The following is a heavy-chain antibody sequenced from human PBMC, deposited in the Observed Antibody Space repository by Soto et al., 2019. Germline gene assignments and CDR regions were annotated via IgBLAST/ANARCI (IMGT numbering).Heavy chain of an antibody. D-gene: IGHD1-26*01. CDR2: IYHSGST. V-gene: IGHV4-4*02. Sequence: QVQLQESGTGLEKPTGTLSLTCAISGGSISSSNWWSWVRQPPGKGLEWIGEIYHSGSTNYNPSLKSRVTISVDKSKTQFSLKVSSVTAADTAVYYCARVLVGATTVGLEIWGQGTMVTVSS. CDR3: ARVLVGATTVGLEI. J-gene: IGHJ3*02. CDR1: GGSISSSNW.